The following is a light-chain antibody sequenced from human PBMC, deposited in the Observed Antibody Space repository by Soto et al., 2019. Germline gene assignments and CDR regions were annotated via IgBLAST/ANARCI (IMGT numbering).Light chain of an antibody. CDR3: SSYSSTITLF. CDR2: DVS. J-gene: IGLJ1*01. V-gene: IGLV2-14*03. CDR1: SSDIGAYNY. Sequence: QSALTQPDSVSGSPGQSITISCIGTSSDIGAYNYASWYQQHPGKAPKLIIYDVSNRPSGVSNRFSGSKSGYTASLTISGLQAEDEADDSCSSYSSTITLFFCTGTKLTV.